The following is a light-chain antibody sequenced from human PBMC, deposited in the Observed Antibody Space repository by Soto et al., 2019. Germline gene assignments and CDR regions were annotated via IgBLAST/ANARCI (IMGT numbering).Light chain of an antibody. Sequence: QLVLTQSPSASASLGASVKLTCTLSSGHSSYAIAWHQQQPEKGPRYLMKLNSDDSHSKGDGIPDRFSGSSSGAERYLTISRLQSEDEADYFCQTWGTGIQVFGGGTKLTVL. J-gene: IGLJ2*01. V-gene: IGLV4-69*01. CDR1: SGHSSYA. CDR2: LNSDDSH. CDR3: QTWGTGIQV.